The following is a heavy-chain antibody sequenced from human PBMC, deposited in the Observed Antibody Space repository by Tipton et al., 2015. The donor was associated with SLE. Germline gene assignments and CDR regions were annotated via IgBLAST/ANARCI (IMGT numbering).Heavy chain of an antibody. D-gene: IGHD2-2*01. Sequence: GSLRLSCAASGLTVSSSYMTWVRQPPGKGLEWIGEMKHGGDTDYNPSLKSRVTLSLDTSKSQFSLKMMSMTAADTAVYYCAASPTSSLFMPPDYWGQGTLVTVSS. CDR1: GLTVSSSY. V-gene: IGHV4-34*08. J-gene: IGHJ4*02. CDR3: AASPTSSLFMPPDY. CDR2: MKHGGDT.